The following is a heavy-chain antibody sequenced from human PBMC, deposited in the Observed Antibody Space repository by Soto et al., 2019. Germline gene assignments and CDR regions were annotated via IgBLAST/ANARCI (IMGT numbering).Heavy chain of an antibody. CDR1: GGSISSGGYY. CDR3: ARVDTAVGKSDVLRYFDWSGGYYYGMDV. Sequence: QVQLQESGPGLVKPSQTLSLTCTVSGGSISSGGYYWSWIRQHPGKGLEWIGYIYYSGSTYYNPSLKSRVTISVDTSKNQFSLKLSSVTAADTAVYYCARVDTAVGKSDVLRYFDWSGGYYYGMDVWGQGTTVTVSS. D-gene: IGHD3-9*01. CDR2: IYYSGST. J-gene: IGHJ6*02. V-gene: IGHV4-31*03.